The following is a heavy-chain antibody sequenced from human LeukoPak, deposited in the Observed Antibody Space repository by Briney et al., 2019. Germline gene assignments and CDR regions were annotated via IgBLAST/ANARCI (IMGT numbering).Heavy chain of an antibody. CDR1: GGSISSGGYY. CDR3: ARSSRQQLVLRFDP. V-gene: IGHV4-31*03. D-gene: IGHD6-13*01. J-gene: IGHJ5*02. Sequence: PSETLSLTCTVSGGSISSGGYYWSWIRQHPGKGLEWIGYIYYSGSTYYNPSLKSRVTISVDTSKNQFSLKLSSVTAADTAVYYCARSSRQQLVLRFDPWGQGTLVTVSS. CDR2: IYYSGST.